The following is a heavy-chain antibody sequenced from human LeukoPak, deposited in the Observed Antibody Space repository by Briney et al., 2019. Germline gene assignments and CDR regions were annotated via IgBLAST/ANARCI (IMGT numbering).Heavy chain of an antibody. CDR2: ISYDGSNK. Sequence: PGGSLRLSCAASGFTFSSYGMHWVRQAPGKGLEWVAVISYDGSNKYYADSVKGRFTISRDNSKNTLYLQMNSLRAEDTAVYYCANVLDYYSSGSHFDNWGQGTLVTVSS. J-gene: IGHJ4*02. V-gene: IGHV3-30*18. CDR1: GFTFSSYG. CDR3: ANVLDYYSSGSHFDN. D-gene: IGHD3-10*01.